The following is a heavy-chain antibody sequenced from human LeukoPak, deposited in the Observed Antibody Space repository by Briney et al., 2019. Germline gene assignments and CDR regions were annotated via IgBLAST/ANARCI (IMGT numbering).Heavy chain of an antibody. D-gene: IGHD1-26*01. CDR1: GFTFSNYW. CDR2: INSDGINT. CDR3: ARDPYSGTYGDTYYYYMDV. J-gene: IGHJ6*03. V-gene: IGHV3-74*01. Sequence: PGGSLRLSCAASGFTFSNYWMHWVRQAPGKGLVWVSRINSDGINTSYADSVKGRFTISRDNAKNTLNLQMNSLRAEDTAVYYCARDPYSGTYGDTYYYYMDVWGKGTTVTISS.